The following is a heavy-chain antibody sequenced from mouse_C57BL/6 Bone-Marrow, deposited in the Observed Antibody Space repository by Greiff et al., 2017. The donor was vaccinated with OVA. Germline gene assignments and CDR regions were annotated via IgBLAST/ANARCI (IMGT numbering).Heavy chain of an antibody. Sequence: VQLQQSGPELVKPGASVKIPCKASGYTFTDYNMDWVKQSHGKSLEWIGDINPNNGGTIYNQKFKGKATLTVDKSSSTAYMELRSLTSEDTAVYYCARPELGRYYFDYWGQGTTLTVSS. CDR2: INPNNGGT. J-gene: IGHJ2*01. D-gene: IGHD4-1*01. CDR1: GYTFTDYN. CDR3: ARPELGRYYFDY. V-gene: IGHV1-18*01.